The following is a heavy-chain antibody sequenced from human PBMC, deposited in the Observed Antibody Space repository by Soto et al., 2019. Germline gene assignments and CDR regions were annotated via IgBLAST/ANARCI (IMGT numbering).Heavy chain of an antibody. V-gene: IGHV3-33*01. CDR3: ARDPRDSPGAYYYTNYGLDV. Sequence: QVQLVQSGGGVVQPGRSLRLSCATSGFVFSSYGMHWVRQAPGKGLEWVAAIWHDGTNKYYADSVKGRFTISRDNSKDTLYLQMDSLRAEYTALFYCARDPRDSPGAYYYTNYGLDVWGQGTPVTVSS. D-gene: IGHD2-21*01. CDR2: IWHDGTNK. J-gene: IGHJ6*02. CDR1: GFVFSSYG.